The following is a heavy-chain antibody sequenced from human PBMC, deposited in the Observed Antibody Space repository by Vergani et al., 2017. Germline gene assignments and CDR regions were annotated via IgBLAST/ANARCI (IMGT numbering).Heavy chain of an antibody. CDR2: VYPSGTT. V-gene: IGHV4-61*02. CDR3: ARGETRTDWFDP. J-gene: IGHJ5*02. CDR1: GGSISSGAFS. Sequence: QLQLQESGSELVKPSQTLSLNCAASGGSISSGAFSWGWIRQTAERRLEWMGRVYPSGTTNYNPSLNGRVTIFVDKSKNLLSLRLNSVTAADTAVYYCARGETRTDWFDPWGQGTLVTVSS. D-gene: IGHD3/OR15-3a*01.